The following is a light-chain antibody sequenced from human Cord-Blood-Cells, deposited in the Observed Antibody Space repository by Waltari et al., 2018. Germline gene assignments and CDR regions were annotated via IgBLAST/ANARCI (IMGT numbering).Light chain of an antibody. J-gene: IGKJ3*01. Sequence: DIQMTQSPSSLSASVGDRVTITCRASQSISSYLNWYQQKPGKAHKLLIYAASSLQSGVPSRFSGNGSETDFTLTISSLQPEDFATYYCQQSYSTPFTFGPGTKVDIK. V-gene: IGKV1-39*01. CDR3: QQSYSTPFT. CDR2: AAS. CDR1: QSISSY.